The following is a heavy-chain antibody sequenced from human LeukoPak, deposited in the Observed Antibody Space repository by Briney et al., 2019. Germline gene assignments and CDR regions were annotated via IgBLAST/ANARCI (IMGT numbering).Heavy chain of an antibody. CDR2: INHSGST. V-gene: IGHV4-38-2*02. CDR3: ARQGVGREMAAWHFDY. D-gene: IGHD5-24*01. CDR1: GYSISSGYY. Sequence: SETLSLTCTVSGYSISSGYYWSWIRQPPGKGLEWIGEINHSGSTNYNPSLKSRVTISVDTSKNQFSLKLSSVTAADTAVYYCARQGVGREMAAWHFDYWGQGTLVTVSS. J-gene: IGHJ4*02.